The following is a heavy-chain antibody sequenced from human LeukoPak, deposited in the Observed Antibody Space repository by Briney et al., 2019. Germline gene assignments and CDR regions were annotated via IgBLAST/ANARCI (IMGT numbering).Heavy chain of an antibody. V-gene: IGHV1-46*01. D-gene: IGHD6-19*01. Sequence: VASVKVSCKASGYTFTSYYMHWVRQAPGQGLEWMGIINPSGGSTSYAQKFQGRVTITRDTSASTAYMELSSLRSEDTAVYYCARDPRIAVAGGEFDPWGQGTLVTVSS. CDR2: INPSGGST. J-gene: IGHJ5*02. CDR3: ARDPRIAVAGGEFDP. CDR1: GYTFTSYY.